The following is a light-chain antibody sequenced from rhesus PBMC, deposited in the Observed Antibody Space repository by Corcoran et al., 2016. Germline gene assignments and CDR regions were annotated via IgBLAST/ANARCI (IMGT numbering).Light chain of an antibody. J-gene: IGLJ1*01. Sequence: QAAPTQSPSVSGSPGQSVTISCTGTSTDIGGSNRVSWYQQHPGKAPKLMIYDVNKRPSGVSDRFSGSKSGNTASLTISGLQADDEADYYCSLYGSGRNYIFGAGTRLTVL. CDR3: SLYGSGRNYI. V-gene: IGLV2-13*03. CDR1: STDIGGSNR. CDR2: DVN.